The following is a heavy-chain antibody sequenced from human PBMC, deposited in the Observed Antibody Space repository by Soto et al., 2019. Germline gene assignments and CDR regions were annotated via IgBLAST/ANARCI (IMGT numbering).Heavy chain of an antibody. Sequence: PSETLSLTCTVSGGSVSTSSNYWGWIRQPPGRGLEWIGYIYYAGSTYYNPSLKSRVTISVDTSKNQFSLKLNSVTAADTAVYYCARDYGVRGPYYYSMDVWGQGTTVTVSS. V-gene: IGHV4-39*02. J-gene: IGHJ6*02. D-gene: IGHD4-17*01. CDR1: GGSVSTSSNY. CDR2: IYYAGST. CDR3: ARDYGVRGPYYYSMDV.